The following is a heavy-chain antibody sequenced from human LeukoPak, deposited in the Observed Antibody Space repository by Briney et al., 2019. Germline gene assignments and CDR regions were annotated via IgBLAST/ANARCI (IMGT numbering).Heavy chain of an antibody. CDR3: ARVKYSSGWANYFDY. J-gene: IGHJ4*02. D-gene: IGHD6-19*01. Sequence: GGSVRLSCAASGFTFSSYSMNWDRQAPGKGLEWVSSISSSSSYIYYADSVKGRFTISRDNAKNSLYLQMNSLRAEDTAVYYCARVKYSSGWANYFDYWGQGTLVTVSS. CDR1: GFTFSSYS. CDR2: ISSSSSYI. V-gene: IGHV3-21*01.